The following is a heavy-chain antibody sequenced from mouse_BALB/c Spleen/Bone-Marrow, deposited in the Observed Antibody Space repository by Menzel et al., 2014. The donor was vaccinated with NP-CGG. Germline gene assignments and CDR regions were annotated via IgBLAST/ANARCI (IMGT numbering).Heavy chain of an antibody. D-gene: IGHD2-14*01. CDR2: ISDGGSYT. V-gene: IGHV5-4*02. CDR3: ARTYRPFALDY. Sequence: DVMLVDSGGGLVKPGGSLKLSCAASGFTFSDYYMYWVRQTPEKRLEWVATISDGGSYTDYPGSVKGRFTVSRDNAKNNLYLQMSSLKSEDTAMYFCARTYRPFALDYWGQGTSVTVSS. J-gene: IGHJ4*01. CDR1: GFTFSDYY.